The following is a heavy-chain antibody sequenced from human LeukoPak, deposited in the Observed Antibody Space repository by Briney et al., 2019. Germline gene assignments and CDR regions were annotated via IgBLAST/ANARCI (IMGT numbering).Heavy chain of an antibody. D-gene: IGHD4-11*01. CDR2: IYYSGST. V-gene: IGHV4-59*01. CDR1: GGSISSYY. J-gene: IGHJ2*01. Sequence: PSETLSLTCTVSGGSISSYYWSWIRQPPRKGLEWIGYIYYSGSTNYNPSLKSRVTISVDTSKSHFSLKLSSVTAADTAVYYCARTTVTTLDYWYFDLWGRGTLVTVSS. CDR3: ARTTVTTLDYWYFDL.